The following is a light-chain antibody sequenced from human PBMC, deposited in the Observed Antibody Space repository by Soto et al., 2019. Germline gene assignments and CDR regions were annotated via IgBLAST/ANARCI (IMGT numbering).Light chain of an antibody. Sequence: ETLLTQSPATLSVSPGERATLSCRASQSISNFLAWYQQKPGQAPRLLIYSASTRATGVPARFSGSGSGTEFTLTISSLQSDDLAVYYCLQYNNWPPATFGQGTRLEIK. CDR3: LQYNNWPPAT. CDR1: QSISNF. V-gene: IGKV3-15*01. CDR2: SAS. J-gene: IGKJ5*01.